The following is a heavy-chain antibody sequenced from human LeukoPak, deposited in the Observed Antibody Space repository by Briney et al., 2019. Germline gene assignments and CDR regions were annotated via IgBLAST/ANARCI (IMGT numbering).Heavy chain of an antibody. CDR2: IYSDGSSY. Sequence: GGSLKLFCAASGFTFSSYWMHWVRQAPGKGLVWVSRIYSDGSSYTADSVKGRFTISRDNAKDTLYLQMNSLRVEDTAVYYCARGGGIYGLWDYWGQGTLVTVSS. CDR1: GFTFSSYW. J-gene: IGHJ4*02. V-gene: IGHV3-74*03. CDR3: ARGGGIYGLWDY. D-gene: IGHD1-26*01.